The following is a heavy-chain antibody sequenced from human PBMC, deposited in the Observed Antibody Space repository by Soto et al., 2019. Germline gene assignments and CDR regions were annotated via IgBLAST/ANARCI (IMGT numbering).Heavy chain of an antibody. J-gene: IGHJ6*01. V-gene: IGHV4-59*01. CDR3: ARDGRATGTTRSYYNGMVV. D-gene: IGHD1-1*01. Sequence: PSETLSLTCTVSGGSISNYYWSWIRQPPGKGLEWIGYIYYSGSTNYNPSLKSRVTISVDTSKNQFSLKLSSVTAADTAVYYCARDGRATGTTRSYYNGMVVWQQGTRIAVAS. CDR2: IYYSGST. CDR1: GGSISNYY.